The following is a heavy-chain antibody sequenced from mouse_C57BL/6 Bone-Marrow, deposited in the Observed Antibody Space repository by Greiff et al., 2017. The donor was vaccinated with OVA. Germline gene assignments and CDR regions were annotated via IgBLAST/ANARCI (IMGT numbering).Heavy chain of an antibody. V-gene: IGHV5-12*01. J-gene: IGHJ4*01. Sequence: EVQGVESGGGLVQPGGSLKLSCAASGFTFSDYYMYWVRQTPEKRLEWVAYISTGGGSTYYPDTVKGRFTISRDNAKNTLYLQMSRLKTEDTAMYYCARHTLMDYWGQGTSVTVSS. CDR1: GFTFSDYY. CDR3: ARHTLMDY. CDR2: ISTGGGST.